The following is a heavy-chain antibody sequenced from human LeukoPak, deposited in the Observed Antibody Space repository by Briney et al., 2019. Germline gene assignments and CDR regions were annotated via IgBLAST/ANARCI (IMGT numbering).Heavy chain of an antibody. CDR2: ISGSGVST. Sequence: GGSLRLSCAASGFTFSSYAMSWVRQAPGKGLEWVSGISGSGVSTYYTDSVKGRFTISRDNSKNTLYLQMNSLRAEDTAVYYCVKAIGRSGSYPYLFDDWGQGTLVTVSS. D-gene: IGHD1-26*01. CDR1: GFTFSSYA. V-gene: IGHV3-23*01. J-gene: IGHJ4*02. CDR3: VKAIGRSGSYPYLFDD.